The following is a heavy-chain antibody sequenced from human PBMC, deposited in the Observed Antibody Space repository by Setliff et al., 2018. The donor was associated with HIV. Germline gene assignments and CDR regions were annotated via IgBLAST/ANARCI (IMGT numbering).Heavy chain of an antibody. Sequence: PSETLSLTCTVSGGSISSGSCYCNWIRQPAGKGLEWIGRIYTSGSTYYNPSLKSRVTISVDTSKNQFSLRLNSVTAADTAIYYCTRRGADSYYPRPLDVWGKGTTVTVSS. CDR3: TRRGADSYYPRPLDV. CDR2: IYTSGST. CDR1: GGSISSGSCY. D-gene: IGHD3-10*01. J-gene: IGHJ6*04. V-gene: IGHV4-61*02.